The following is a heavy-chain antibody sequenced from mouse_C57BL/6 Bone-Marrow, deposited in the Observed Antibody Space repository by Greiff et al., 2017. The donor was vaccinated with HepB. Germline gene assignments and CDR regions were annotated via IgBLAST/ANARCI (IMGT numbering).Heavy chain of an antibody. CDR1: GYSITSGYD. J-gene: IGHJ1*03. V-gene: IGHV3-1*01. CDR2: ISYSGST. CDR3: ARDGDYGNYGYFDV. Sequence: DVKLQESGPGMVKPSQSLSLTCTVTGYSITSGYDWHWIRHFPGNKLEWMGYISYSGSTNYNPSLKSRISITHDTSKNHFFLKLNSVTTEDTATYYCARDGDYGNYGYFDVWGTGTTVTVSS. D-gene: IGHD2-1*01.